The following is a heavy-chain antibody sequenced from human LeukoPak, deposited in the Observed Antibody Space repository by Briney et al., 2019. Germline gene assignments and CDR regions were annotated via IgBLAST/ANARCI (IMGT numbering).Heavy chain of an antibody. D-gene: IGHD2-21*01. V-gene: IGHV4-38-2*01. CDR2: MHHSGAA. Sequence: SETLSLTCAVSGYSIRSDYYWGWIRQPPGKGLEWIGIMHHSGAAYYNLSLKSRVTISLDTSKNNFFLSLSSVMAADTAVYYCATHDHRVVGATFASFDYWGQGTVVTVSS. CDR3: ATHDHRVVGATFASFDY. J-gene: IGHJ4*02. CDR1: GYSIRSDYY.